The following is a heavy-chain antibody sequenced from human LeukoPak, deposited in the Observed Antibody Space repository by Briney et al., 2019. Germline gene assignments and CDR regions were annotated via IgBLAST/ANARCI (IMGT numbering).Heavy chain of an antibody. D-gene: IGHD2-2*01. J-gene: IGHJ4*02. Sequence: SETLSLTCTVSGGSISSYYWSWIRQPPGKGLEWIGYIYYSGSTNYNPSLKSRVTISVDTSKNQFSLKLSSVTAADTAVYYCAREVVVVPAARGPYFDYWGQGTLVTVSS. V-gene: IGHV4-59*12. CDR3: AREVVVVPAARGPYFDY. CDR1: GGSISSYY. CDR2: IYYSGST.